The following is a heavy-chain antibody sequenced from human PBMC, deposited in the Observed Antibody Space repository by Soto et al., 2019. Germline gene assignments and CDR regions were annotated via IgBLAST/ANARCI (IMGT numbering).Heavy chain of an antibody. CDR3: ARGHCSSNSCPMGGYYYYGMDV. V-gene: IGHV3-74*01. CDR2: INSDGSST. D-gene: IGHD2-2*01. CDR1: GFTFSSYW. Sequence: GGSLRLSCAASGFTFSSYWMHWVRQAPGKGLVWVSRINSDGSSTSYADSVKGRFTISRDNAKNTLYLQMNSLRAEDTAVYYCARGHCSSNSCPMGGYYYYGMDVWGQGPTVTVYS. J-gene: IGHJ6*02.